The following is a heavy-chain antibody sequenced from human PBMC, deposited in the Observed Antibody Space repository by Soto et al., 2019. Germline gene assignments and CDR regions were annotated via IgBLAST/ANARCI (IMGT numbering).Heavy chain of an antibody. CDR1: GFTFSAFG. CDR2: ISGSNNYR. CDR3: ARELSSSSGSFAY. Sequence: SGGSLRLSCAAAGFTFSAFGMHWVRQAPGKGLEWVSYISGSNNYRYYADSVKGRLTISRDNAKNSLFLQMNSLRTEDMAIYYCARELSSSSGSFAYWGPGTLVTVSS. J-gene: IGHJ4*02. V-gene: IGHV3-21*01. D-gene: IGHD6-6*01.